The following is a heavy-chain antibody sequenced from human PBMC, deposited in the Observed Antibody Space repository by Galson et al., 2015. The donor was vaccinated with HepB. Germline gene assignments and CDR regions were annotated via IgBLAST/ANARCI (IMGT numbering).Heavy chain of an antibody. CDR2: INHSGST. D-gene: IGHD6-13*01. V-gene: IGHV4-34*01. Sequence: SETLSLTCAVYGGSFSGYYWSWIRQPPGKGLEWIGEINHSGSTNYNPSLKSRVTISVDTSKNQFSLKLSSVTAADTAVYYCARGSSWWGRVGSGAPSGWFDPWGQGTLVTVSS. CDR1: GGSFSGYY. J-gene: IGHJ5*02. CDR3: ARGSSWWGRVGSGAPSGWFDP.